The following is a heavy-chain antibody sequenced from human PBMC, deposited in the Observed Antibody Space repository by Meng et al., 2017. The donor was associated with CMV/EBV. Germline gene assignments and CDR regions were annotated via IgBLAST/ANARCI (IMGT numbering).Heavy chain of an antibody. J-gene: IGHJ6*02. V-gene: IGHV3-30*02. CDR3: AKDRLWELPGRNYYGMDV. D-gene: IGHD1-26*01. CDR1: GFTFSSYG. CDR2: IRYDGSNK. Sequence: GESLKISCAASGFTFSSYGMHWVRQAPGKGLEWVAFIRYDGSNKYYADSVKGRFTISRDNSKNTLYLQMNSLRAEDTAVYYCAKDRLWELPGRNYYGMDVWGQGTTVTVSS.